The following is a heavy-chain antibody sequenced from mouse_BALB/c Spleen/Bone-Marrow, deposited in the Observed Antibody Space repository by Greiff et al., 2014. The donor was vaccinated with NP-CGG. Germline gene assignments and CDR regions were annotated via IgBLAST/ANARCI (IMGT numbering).Heavy chain of an antibody. CDR1: GLTFSRYA. V-gene: IGHV5-9-4*01. D-gene: IGHD2-10*01. J-gene: IGHJ2*01. Sequence: EVKLVESGGGLVKPGGSLKLSCAASGLTFSRYAMSWVRQSPEKRLEWVAEISSGGTYTYYPDTVTGRFTISRDNAKNTLYLEMSSLRSEDTAMYHCVRAYNGYFDSWGQGTTLTVSS. CDR2: ISSGGTYT. CDR3: VRAYNGYFDS.